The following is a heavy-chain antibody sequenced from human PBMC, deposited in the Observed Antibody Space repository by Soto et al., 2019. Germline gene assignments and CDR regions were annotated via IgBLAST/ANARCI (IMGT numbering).Heavy chain of an antibody. CDR3: ARDAAVAGSFYYYYGMDV. CDR2: IWYDGSNK. V-gene: IGHV3-33*01. J-gene: IGHJ6*02. D-gene: IGHD6-19*01. Sequence: GGSLRLSCAASGFTFSSYGMHWVRQAPGKGLEWGAGIWYDGSNKYYADSVKGRFTISRDNSKNTLYLQMNSLRAEDTAVYYCARDAAVAGSFYYYYGMDVWGQGTTVTVSS. CDR1: GFTFSSYG.